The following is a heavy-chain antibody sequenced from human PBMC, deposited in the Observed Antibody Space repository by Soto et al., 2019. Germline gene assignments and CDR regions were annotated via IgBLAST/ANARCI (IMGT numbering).Heavy chain of an antibody. CDR3: ARSSGWRQVGVYNYGLDV. D-gene: IGHD2-8*01. Sequence: QVQLVESGGGWVKPGESLRLSCIGSGFFLSNNWMTWIRQAPGKGLEWVSYISASGDYTIYADSLKGRFTISRDNARNSLWLQINSLTAEGTAVYYCARSSGWRQVGVYNYGLDVWGQGTTVIVSS. J-gene: IGHJ6*02. CDR2: ISASGDYT. CDR1: GFFLSNNW. V-gene: IGHV3-11*06.